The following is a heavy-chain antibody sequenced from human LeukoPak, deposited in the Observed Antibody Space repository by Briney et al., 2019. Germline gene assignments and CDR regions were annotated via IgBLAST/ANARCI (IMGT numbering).Heavy chain of an antibody. Sequence: GGSLRLSCAASGFTFSNYGMHWVRQAPGKGLEWVAVIWYDGSNKYYGDSVKGRFTISRDNSRDILYLQMNSLRAEDTAVYYCARRGEQWLVVFDYWGQGTLVTVSS. D-gene: IGHD6-19*01. CDR2: IWYDGSNK. V-gene: IGHV3-33*01. CDR1: GFTFSNYG. J-gene: IGHJ4*02. CDR3: ARRGEQWLVVFDY.